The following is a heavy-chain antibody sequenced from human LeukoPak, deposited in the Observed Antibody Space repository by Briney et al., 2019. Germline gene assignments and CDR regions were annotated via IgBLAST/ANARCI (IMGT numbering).Heavy chain of an antibody. J-gene: IGHJ4*02. D-gene: IGHD2-15*01. CDR2: IYYSGST. CDR1: GGSISSYY. V-gene: IGHV4-59*01. CDR3: ARTPSYSPGLCYFDY. Sequence: SETLPLTCTVSGGSISSYYWSWIRQPPGKGLEWIGYIYYSGSTNYNPSLKSRVTISVDTSKNQFSLKLSSVTAADTAVYYCARTPSYSPGLCYFDYWGQGTLVTVSS.